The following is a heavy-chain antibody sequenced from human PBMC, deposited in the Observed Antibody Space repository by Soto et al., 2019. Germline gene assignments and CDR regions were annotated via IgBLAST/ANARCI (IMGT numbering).Heavy chain of an antibody. V-gene: IGHV3-23*01. D-gene: IGHD2-2*01. J-gene: IGHJ6*02. CDR3: AKDPIVVVPAANYYYYYGMDV. CDR2: ISGSGGST. CDR1: GFTFSSYA. Sequence: GGSLRLSCAASGFTFSSYAMSWVRQSPGKGLEWVSAISGSGGSTYYADSVKGRFTISRDNSKNTLYLQMNSLRAEDTAVYYCAKDPIVVVPAANYYYYYGMDVWGQGTTVTVSS.